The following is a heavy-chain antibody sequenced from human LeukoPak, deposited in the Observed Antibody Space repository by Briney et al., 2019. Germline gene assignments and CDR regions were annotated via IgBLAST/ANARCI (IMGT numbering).Heavy chain of an antibody. J-gene: IGHJ3*01. Sequence: GGSLRLSCAASGFTFSDYGMYWVRQAPGKGLEWVALIWYDGGKKYYTDSVRGRFTISRDNSKNTLYLQMDSLRAEDTAVYYCVRYCNGGSCYRAAFDVWGPGTMVTVSS. D-gene: IGHD2-15*01. CDR1: GFTFSDYG. CDR2: IWYDGGKK. V-gene: IGHV3-33*01. CDR3: VRYCNGGSCYRAAFDV.